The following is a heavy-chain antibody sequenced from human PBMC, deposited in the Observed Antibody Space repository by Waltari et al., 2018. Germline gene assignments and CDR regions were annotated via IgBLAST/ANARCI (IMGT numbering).Heavy chain of an antibody. CDR3: APLKVPYDSSGYYVGY. D-gene: IGHD3-22*01. Sequence: EVQLLESGGGLVQPGGSLRLSCAASGFTFSSYAMSWVRQAPGKGLEWVSAISGSGGSTYYADSVKGRFTISRDNSKNTLYLQMNSLRAEDTAVYYCAPLKVPYDSSGYYVGYWGQGTLVTVSS. V-gene: IGHV3-23*01. J-gene: IGHJ4*02. CDR1: GFTFSSYA. CDR2: ISGSGGST.